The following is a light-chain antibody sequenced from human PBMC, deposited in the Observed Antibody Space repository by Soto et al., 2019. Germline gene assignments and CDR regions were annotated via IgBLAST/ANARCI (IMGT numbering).Light chain of an antibody. CDR3: QQYNNWPPWT. CDR1: QSVGSD. Sequence: EIVMTQSPATLSVSPGERATLSCRASQSVGSDLAWYQHTPGQPPRLLIYGASTRATGIPGRFSGSGSGTEFTLTINSLQSEDFAVYFCQQYNNWPPWTFGQGTKVDIK. CDR2: GAS. V-gene: IGKV3-15*01. J-gene: IGKJ1*01.